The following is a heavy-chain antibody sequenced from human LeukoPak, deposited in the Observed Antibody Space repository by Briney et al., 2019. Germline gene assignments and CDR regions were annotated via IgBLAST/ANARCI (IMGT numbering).Heavy chain of an antibody. D-gene: IGHD3-10*01. Sequence: PGGSLRLSCVASGFTFSSYEMNWVRQAPGMGLEWVSYISNGGYTSYYASSVKGRFTISRDDAKNTLYLQMDSLRVEDTALYYCARTILRGEDYWGQGTLVTVSS. J-gene: IGHJ4*02. CDR3: ARTILRGEDY. CDR1: GFTFSSYE. CDR2: ISNGGYTS. V-gene: IGHV3-48*03.